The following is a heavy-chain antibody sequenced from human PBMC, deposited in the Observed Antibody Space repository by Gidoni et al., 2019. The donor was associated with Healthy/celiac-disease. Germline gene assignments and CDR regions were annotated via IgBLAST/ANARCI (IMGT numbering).Heavy chain of an antibody. CDR2: ISWNSGSI. J-gene: IGHJ4*02. CDR3: AKDQDGYRYFDY. D-gene: IGHD5-12*01. V-gene: IGHV3-9*01. CDR1: GFTFDDYA. Sequence: EVQLVESGGGLVRPGRSLRLSCAAAGFTFDDYAMHWVRQAPGKGLEWVSGISWNSGSIGYADSVKGRFTISRDNAKNSLYLQMNSLRAEDTALYYCAKDQDGYRYFDYWGQGTLVTVSS.